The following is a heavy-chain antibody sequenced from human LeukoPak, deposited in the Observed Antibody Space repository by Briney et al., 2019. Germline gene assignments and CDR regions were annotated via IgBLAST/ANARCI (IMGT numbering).Heavy chain of an antibody. CDR3: ARDVDCNFIWYLDL. J-gene: IGHJ2*01. CDR1: GFSFSSYS. V-gene: IGHV3-48*01. Sequence: GGSLRLSCAASGFSFSSYSMNWVRQAPGKGLEWVSYISSSSSTIYYTDSVKGRFTISRDNAKNSLYLQMNSLRVEDTAVYYCARDVDCNFIWYLDLWGRGTLVSVSS. CDR2: ISSSSSTI. D-gene: IGHD2/OR15-2a*01.